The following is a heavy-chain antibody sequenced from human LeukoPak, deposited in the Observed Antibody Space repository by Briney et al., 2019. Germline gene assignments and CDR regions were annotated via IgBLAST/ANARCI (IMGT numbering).Heavy chain of an antibody. Sequence: ASVKVSCKASGYTFTGYYMHWVRQAPGQGLEWMGGINPNSGGTNNAQKFQGRVTMTRDTSISTAYMELSRLRSDDTAVYYCAIYGSGSYPNQYYFDYWGQGTLVTVSS. J-gene: IGHJ4*02. CDR2: INPNSGGT. CDR1: GYTFTGYY. V-gene: IGHV1-2*02. D-gene: IGHD3-10*01. CDR3: AIYGSGSYPNQYYFDY.